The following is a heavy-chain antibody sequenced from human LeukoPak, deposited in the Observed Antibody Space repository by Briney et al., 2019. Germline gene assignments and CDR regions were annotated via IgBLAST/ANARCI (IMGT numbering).Heavy chain of an antibody. Sequence: PGGSLRLSCAASGFTFSSFGINWVRQAPGKGLESVSSISSSSDYIYYGDSVKGRFTISRDNAENSLYLQMNSLRAEDTAVYYCARGGSASPYYFDYWGQGTLVTVSS. CDR2: ISSSSDYI. D-gene: IGHD3-16*01. CDR1: GFTFSSFG. CDR3: ARGGSASPYYFDY. V-gene: IGHV3-21*01. J-gene: IGHJ4*02.